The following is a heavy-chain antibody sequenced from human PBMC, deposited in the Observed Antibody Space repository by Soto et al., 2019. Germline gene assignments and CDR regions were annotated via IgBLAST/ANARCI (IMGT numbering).Heavy chain of an antibody. J-gene: IGHJ6*02. CDR2: IRSKANSYAT. V-gene: IGHV3-73*02. D-gene: IGHD3-3*01. Sequence: EVQLVESGGGLVQPGGSLKLSCAASGFTFSGSAMHWVRQASGKGLEWVGRIRSKANSYATAYAASVTGRFTISRDDSKNTAYLQMNSLKTEDTAVYYCTTLRKDDFWSGYQYYYYGMDVWGQGTTVTVSS. CDR1: GFTFSGSA. CDR3: TTLRKDDFWSGYQYYYYGMDV.